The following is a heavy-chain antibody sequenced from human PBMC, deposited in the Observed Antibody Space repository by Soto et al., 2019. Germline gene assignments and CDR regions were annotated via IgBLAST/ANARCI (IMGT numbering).Heavy chain of an antibody. V-gene: IGHV3-7*01. CDR3: ARHAVGDQKYFQH. J-gene: IGHJ1*01. CDR1: GFTFSSYW. CDR2: IKQDGSEK. D-gene: IGHD4-17*01. Sequence: GGSLRLYCAASGFTFSSYWMSWVRQAPGKGLEWVANIKQDGSEKYYVDSVKGRFTISRDNAKNSLYLQMNSLRAEDTAVYYCARHAVGDQKYFQHWGQGTLVTVSS.